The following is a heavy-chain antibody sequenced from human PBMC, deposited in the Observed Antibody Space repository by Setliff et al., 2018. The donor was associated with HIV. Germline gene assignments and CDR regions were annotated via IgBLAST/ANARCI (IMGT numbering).Heavy chain of an antibody. D-gene: IGHD6-19*01. CDR2: IKQDGSEE. Sequence: GGSLRLSCAASGFTFSTYWMIWVRQAPGKGLEWVAKIKQDGSEEYYVDSVKGRFTISRDNAKNSVYLQMNSLRVEETAMYYCTKDHLSGWASDCWGQGTLVTVSS. J-gene: IGHJ4*02. V-gene: IGHV3-7*01. CDR1: GFTFSTYW. CDR3: TKDHLSGWASDC.